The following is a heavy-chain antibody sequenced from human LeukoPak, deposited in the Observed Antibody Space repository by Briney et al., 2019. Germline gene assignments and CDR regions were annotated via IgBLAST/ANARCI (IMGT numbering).Heavy chain of an antibody. CDR1: GYTFTDHH. J-gene: IGHJ3*01. D-gene: IGHD1-26*01. Sequence: GASLKVSCKTSGYTFTDHHMHWVRQAPGQGLEWMGWIDPKSGGTKYAQRFQGRAIMTRDTSISTTYMELTSLGSDDTAVYYCARDDSGNDYNAFDVWGQGTKVTVSS. CDR2: IDPKSGGT. CDR3: ARDDSGNDYNAFDV. V-gene: IGHV1-2*02.